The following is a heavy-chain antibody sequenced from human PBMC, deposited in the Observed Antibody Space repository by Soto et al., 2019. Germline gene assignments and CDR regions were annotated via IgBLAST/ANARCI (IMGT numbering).Heavy chain of an antibody. J-gene: IGHJ4*02. CDR2: INHSGST. V-gene: IGHV4-34*01. CDR3: ARHSGSYFYFDY. D-gene: IGHD1-26*01. Sequence: SETLSLTCAVYGGSFSGYDWSWIRQPPGKGLERIGEINHSGSTNYNPSLKSRVTISVDTSKNQFSLKLSSVTAADTAVYYCARHSGSYFYFDYWGQGTLVTVSS. CDR1: GGSFSGYD.